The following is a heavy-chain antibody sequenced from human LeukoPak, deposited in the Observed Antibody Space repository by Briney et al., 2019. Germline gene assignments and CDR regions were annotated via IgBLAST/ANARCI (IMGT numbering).Heavy chain of an antibody. D-gene: IGHD3-3*01. Sequence: ASVKVSCKASGYTFTSYYMHWVRQAPGQGPEWMGIINPSGGSTSYAQKFQGRVTMTRDSSTSTVYMELSSLRSEDTAVYYCARAQYYDFWSGYYNYYYYGMDVWGQGTTVTVSS. CDR1: GYTFTSYY. V-gene: IGHV1-46*01. CDR3: ARAQYYDFWSGYYNYYYYGMDV. CDR2: INPSGGST. J-gene: IGHJ6*02.